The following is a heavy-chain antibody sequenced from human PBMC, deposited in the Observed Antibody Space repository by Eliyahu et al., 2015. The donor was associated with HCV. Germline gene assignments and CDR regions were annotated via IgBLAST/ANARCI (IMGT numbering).Heavy chain of an antibody. V-gene: IGHV3-74*01. Sequence: EVQLVESGGGLVQPGGSLRLSCAASGFTFSSHWMHWVRQVPGKGLXWVSRINSDGSSTSYADSVKGRFTISRDNAKNTLYLQMNSLRAEDTAVYYCARDPKPYGSGSAAYYFDYWGHGTLVTVSS. D-gene: IGHD3-10*01. J-gene: IGHJ4*01. CDR1: GFTFSSHW. CDR3: ARDPKPYGSGSAAYYFDY. CDR2: INSDGSST.